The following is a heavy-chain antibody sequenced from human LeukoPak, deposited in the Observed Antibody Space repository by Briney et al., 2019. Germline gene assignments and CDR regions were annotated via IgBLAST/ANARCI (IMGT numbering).Heavy chain of an antibody. CDR2: ISGSGGST. V-gene: IGHV3-23*01. CDR3: AKSMIVVVIPYFDY. D-gene: IGHD3-22*01. Sequence: GGSLRLSCAVSGFTFNSFAMSWVRQAPGKGLEWVSSISGSGGSTYYADSVKGRFTISRDNSKNTLYLQMNSLRAEDTAVYYCAKSMIVVVIPYFDYWGQGTLVTVSS. J-gene: IGHJ4*02. CDR1: GFTFNSFA.